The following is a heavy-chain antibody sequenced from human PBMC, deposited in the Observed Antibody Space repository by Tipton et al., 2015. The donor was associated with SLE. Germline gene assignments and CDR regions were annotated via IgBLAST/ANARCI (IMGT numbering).Heavy chain of an antibody. D-gene: IGHD6-19*01. CDR3: ARGRAVAGPPYYYYGMDV. V-gene: IGHV4-4*07. Sequence: LSCTVSGGSISSYNWGWIRQPPGKGLEWIGRFYTSGSTNYNPSLKSRVTMSVDTSKNQFSLKLSSVTAADTAVYYCARGRAVAGPPYYYYGMDVWGQGTTVTVSS. CDR1: GGSISSYN. CDR2: FYTSGST. J-gene: IGHJ6*02.